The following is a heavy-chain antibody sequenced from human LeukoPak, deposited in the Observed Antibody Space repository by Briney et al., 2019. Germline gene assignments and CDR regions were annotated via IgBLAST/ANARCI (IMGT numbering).Heavy chain of an antibody. J-gene: IGHJ4*02. V-gene: IGHV1-18*04. CDR3: ARAPLGYCSSTSCYTRGYFDY. Sequence: ASVKVSCKGSGYTLSNHAFSWVRQAPGQGLEWMGWISADNGNTNYAQKLQGRVTMTTDTSTSTAYMELRSLRSDDTAVYYCARAPLGYCSSTSCYTRGYFDYWGQGTLVTVSS. D-gene: IGHD2-2*02. CDR1: GYTLSNHA. CDR2: ISADNGNT.